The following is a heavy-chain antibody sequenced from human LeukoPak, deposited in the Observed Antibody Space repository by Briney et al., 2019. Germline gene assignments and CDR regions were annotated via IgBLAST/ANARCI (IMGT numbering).Heavy chain of an antibody. CDR2: ISSSSTYI. D-gene: IGHD6-13*01. CDR3: ARDALGAAATDSY. CDR1: GFTFSSYS. J-gene: IGHJ4*02. V-gene: IGHV3-21*01. Sequence: MPGGSLRLSCAASGFTFSSYSMNWVRQAPGKGLEWVSSISSSSTYIYYADSVKGRVTISRDNAKNSLYLQMNSLRAEDTAVYYCARDALGAAATDSYWGQGTLVTVSS.